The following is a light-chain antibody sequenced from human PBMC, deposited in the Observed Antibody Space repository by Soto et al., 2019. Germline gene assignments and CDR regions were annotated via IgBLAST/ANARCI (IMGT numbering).Light chain of an antibody. CDR3: SSYAGSNNYV. CDR1: SSDVGGYKY. J-gene: IGLJ1*01. V-gene: IGLV2-8*01. Sequence: QSVLTQPPSASGSPGQSVTISCTGTSSDVGGYKYVSWYQQYPGKAPKLMIYAVSKRPSGVPDRFSGSKSGNTASLTVSGLQAEDGADYYCSSYAGSNNYVFGTGTKVTV. CDR2: AVS.